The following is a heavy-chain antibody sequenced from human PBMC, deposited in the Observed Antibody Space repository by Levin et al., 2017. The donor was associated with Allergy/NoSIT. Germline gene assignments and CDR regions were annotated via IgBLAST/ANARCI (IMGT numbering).Heavy chain of an antibody. V-gene: IGHV3-23*01. D-gene: IGHD6-13*01. CDR1: GFTFSNNA. Sequence: GESLKISCAASGFTFSNNAMSWVRQAPGEGLEWVSAISGSGGSTYYADSVKGRFTISRDNSKNTLYLQMNSLRAEDTAVYHCARGVWQHLTPWGQGTLVTVSS. CDR2: ISGSGGST. CDR3: ARGVWQHLTP. J-gene: IGHJ4*02.